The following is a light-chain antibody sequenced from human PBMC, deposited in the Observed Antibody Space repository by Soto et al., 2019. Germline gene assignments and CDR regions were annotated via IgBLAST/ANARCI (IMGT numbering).Light chain of an antibody. V-gene: IGKV1-33*01. CDR1: QDISNY. J-gene: IGKJ5*01. Sequence: DIQMTQSPSSLSASVGDRVTITCQASQDISNYLNWYQQKPGKAPKLLIYDASNLETGVPSRFSGSGSGTDFTFTISSLQPEDVARYYCQQYDSPPITFGQGTRLEMK. CDR3: QQYDSPPIT. CDR2: DAS.